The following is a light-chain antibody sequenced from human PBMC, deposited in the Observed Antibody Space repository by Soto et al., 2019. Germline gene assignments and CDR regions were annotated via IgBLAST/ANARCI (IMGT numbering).Light chain of an antibody. CDR2: GTS. CDR3: QQYGNSLT. J-gene: IGKJ4*01. Sequence: EVVLTQSPGTLSLSPGEGATLSCRASQPVNSNYLAWYQQKPGQSPRLVISGTSNRATGIPDRFSGTGSGTDITLIIRRLEPEDFAMYYCQQYGNSLTFGGGTQV. V-gene: IGKV3-20*01. CDR1: QPVNSNY.